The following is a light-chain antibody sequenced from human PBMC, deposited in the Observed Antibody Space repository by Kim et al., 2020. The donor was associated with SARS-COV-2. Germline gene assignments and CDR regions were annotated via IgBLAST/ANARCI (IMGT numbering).Light chain of an antibody. CDR2: AAS. V-gene: IGKV1D-16*01. Sequence: IQMTQSPSSLSASVGDRVTISCRASQGISSWLAWYQLKPGKAPKSLIYAASSLQSGVPSRFSGSGSGTDFTLTISSLQPEDFATFYGQRKEINPRRFGQGTRLDIK. CDR3: QRKEINPRR. CDR1: QGISSW. J-gene: IGKJ1*01.